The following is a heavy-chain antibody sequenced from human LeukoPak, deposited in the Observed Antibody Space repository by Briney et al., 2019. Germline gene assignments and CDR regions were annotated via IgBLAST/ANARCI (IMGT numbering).Heavy chain of an antibody. V-gene: IGHV1-69*01. CDR1: GGTFSSYA. Sequence: SVTVSCKASGGTFSSYAISWVRQAPGQGLEWMGGIIPIFGTANYAQKFQGRVTITADESTSTAYMELSSLRSEDTAVYYCARRIQLWAPDAFDIWGQGTMVTVSS. D-gene: IGHD5-18*01. CDR3: ARRIQLWAPDAFDI. CDR2: IIPIFGTA. J-gene: IGHJ3*02.